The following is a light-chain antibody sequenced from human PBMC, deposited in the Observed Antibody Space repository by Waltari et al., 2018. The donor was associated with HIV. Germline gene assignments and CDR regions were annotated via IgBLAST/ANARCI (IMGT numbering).Light chain of an antibody. CDR1: QSVDSD. CDR2: DAS. V-gene: IGKV3-15*01. Sequence: EIVMTQSPATLSASPGESATLSCRASQSVDSDFAWYQQKPGQAPRLLIYDASSRAAGVPARFRGSGSGTDFTLAISSPQSGDFAVYYCQQYNNWPYTFGQGTKLEIK. CDR3: QQYNNWPYT. J-gene: IGKJ2*01.